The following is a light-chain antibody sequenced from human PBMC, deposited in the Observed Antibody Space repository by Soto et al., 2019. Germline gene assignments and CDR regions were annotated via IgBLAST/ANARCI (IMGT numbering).Light chain of an antibody. Sequence: QAVVTQEPSLTVSPGGTVTLTCGSSTGAVTSGHYPHWFQQKPGQAPRTLIYDTNNKHSWTPARFSGSLLGGKAALTLSGAQSEDEAEYYCLLSYNAARVYGGGTKVTVL. CDR3: LLSYNAARV. CDR1: TGAVTSGHY. V-gene: IGLV7-46*01. CDR2: DTN. J-gene: IGLJ3*02.